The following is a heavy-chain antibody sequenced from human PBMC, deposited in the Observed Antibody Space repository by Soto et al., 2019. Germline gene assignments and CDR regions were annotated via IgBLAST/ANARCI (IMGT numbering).Heavy chain of an antibody. CDR2: ISYDGSNK. J-gene: IGHJ6*02. D-gene: IGHD3-10*01. CDR1: GFTFSSYA. Sequence: GGSLRLSCAASGFTFSSYAMHWVRQAPGKGLEWVAVISYDGSNKYYADSVKGRFTISRDNSKNTLYLQMNSLRAEDTAVYYCARPSYGSGSYYMDVWGQGTTVTVSS. CDR3: ARPSYGSGSYYMDV. V-gene: IGHV3-30-3*01.